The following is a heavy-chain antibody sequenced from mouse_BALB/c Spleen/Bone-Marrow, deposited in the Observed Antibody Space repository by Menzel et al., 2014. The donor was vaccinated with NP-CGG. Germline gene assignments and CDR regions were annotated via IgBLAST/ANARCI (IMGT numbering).Heavy chain of an antibody. Sequence: EVQLVESGGGLVQPGGSLKLSCAASGFDFSRYWMSWVQQAPGEGLEWIGEINPDSRTINYSPSLKDKFIISRDNAKNTLYLRLNKVRSEDTALYYCARPDYYGYLNYWGQGTTLTVSS. CDR1: GFDFSRYW. V-gene: IGHV4-1*02. CDR2: INPDSRTI. D-gene: IGHD1-1*01. CDR3: ARPDYYGYLNY. J-gene: IGHJ2*01.